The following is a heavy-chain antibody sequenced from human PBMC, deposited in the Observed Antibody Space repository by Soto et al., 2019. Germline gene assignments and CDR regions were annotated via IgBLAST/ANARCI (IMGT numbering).Heavy chain of an antibody. J-gene: IGHJ5*02. D-gene: IGHD3-22*01. CDR2: IIPIFGTA. V-gene: IGHV1-69*13. CDR3: ARASRDYYDSSGPPADNWFDP. Sequence: SVKVSCKASGGTFSSYAISWVRQAPGHGLEWMGGIIPIFGTANYAQKFQGRVTITADESTSTAYMEPSSLRSEDTAVYYCARASRDYYDSSGPPADNWFDPWGQGTLVTVSS. CDR1: GGTFSSYA.